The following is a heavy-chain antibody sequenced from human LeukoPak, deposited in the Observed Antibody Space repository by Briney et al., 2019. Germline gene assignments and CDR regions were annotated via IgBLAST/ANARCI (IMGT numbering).Heavy chain of an antibody. CDR3: AIVVVAAMGRGMDV. CDR2: IIPIFGTA. D-gene: IGHD2-15*01. V-gene: IGHV1-69*13. CDR1: GGTFSSYA. J-gene: IGHJ6*02. Sequence: GASVKVSCKASGGTFSSYAISWVRQAPGQGLEWMGGIIPIFGTANYAQKFQGRVTITADESTSTAYMELSSLRSEDTAVYYCAIVVVAAMGRGMDVWGQGTTVTVSS.